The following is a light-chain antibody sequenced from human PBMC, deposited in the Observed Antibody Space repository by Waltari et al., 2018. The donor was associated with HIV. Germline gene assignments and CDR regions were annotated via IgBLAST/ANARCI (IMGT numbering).Light chain of an antibody. Sequence: QPPSASGTPGQRVTISCSGSSSNIGSNYVFWCHQLPGPAPKVLINQNNPRPSGVPDRFSGSKSGTSASLAIRGLQSEDEADYYCAAWDDSLNGPVFGGGTKLTIL. CDR3: AAWDDSLNGPV. V-gene: IGLV1-47*01. J-gene: IGLJ2*01. CDR2: QNN. CDR1: SSNIGSNY.